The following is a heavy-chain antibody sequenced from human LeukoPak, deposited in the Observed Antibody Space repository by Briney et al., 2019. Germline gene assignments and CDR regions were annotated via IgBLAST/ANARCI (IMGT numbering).Heavy chain of an antibody. D-gene: IGHD3-3*01. CDR2: IYSGGTT. CDR3: ARDSTAVTTNTFA. Sequence: GGSLRLSCAASGFTLGNNYMNWFRHSPPKGLELVSLIYSGGTTYSADSVKGRFTISRDSSKNPLYLKMNSLRVEDTAVYCCARDSTAVTTNTFAWGQGNLVTVSS. V-gene: IGHV3-66*01. CDR1: GFTLGNNY. J-gene: IGHJ5*02.